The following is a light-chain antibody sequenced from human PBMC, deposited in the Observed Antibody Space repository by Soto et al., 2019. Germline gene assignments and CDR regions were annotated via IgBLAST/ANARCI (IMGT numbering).Light chain of an antibody. J-gene: IGLJ3*02. CDR1: SSDVGAYYY. CDR3: SSYTSSSTWV. CDR2: EVS. V-gene: IGLV2-14*01. Sequence: QSALTQPASVSGSPGQSITISCTGTSSDVGAYYYVSWYQRHPDKAPKLIIYEVSDRPSGVSNRFSGSKSGNTASLTISGLQAADESDYYCSSYTSSSTWVFGGGTKLTVL.